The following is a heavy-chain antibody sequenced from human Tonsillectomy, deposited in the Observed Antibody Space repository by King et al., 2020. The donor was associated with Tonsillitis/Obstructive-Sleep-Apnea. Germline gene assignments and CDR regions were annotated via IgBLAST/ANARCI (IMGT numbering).Heavy chain of an antibody. CDR1: GYTFSSYY. V-gene: IGHV1-46*01. J-gene: IGHJ6*03. Sequence: VQLVESGAEVKKPGASVTVSCKSSGYTFSSYYIHWVRQAPGQGLEWMGIINPSGGSTYYAQRFQGRVTMTRDTSTSPVYMELSSLRSEDTAVYFCARDGYYYMDVWGKGTTVTVSS. CDR2: INPSGGST. CDR3: ARDGYYYMDV.